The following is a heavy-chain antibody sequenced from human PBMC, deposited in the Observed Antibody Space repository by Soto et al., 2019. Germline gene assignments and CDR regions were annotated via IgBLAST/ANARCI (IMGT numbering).Heavy chain of an antibody. D-gene: IGHD3-10*01. CDR1: GGTFSSYT. V-gene: IGHV1-69*02. CDR3: ARYGSGSSVWFDP. CDR2: IIPILGIA. Sequence: SVKVSCKASGGTFSSYTISWVRQAPGQGLEWMGRIIPILGIANYAQKFQGRVTMTRDTSTSTVYMELSSLRSEDTAVYYYARYGSGSSVWFDPWG. J-gene: IGHJ5*02.